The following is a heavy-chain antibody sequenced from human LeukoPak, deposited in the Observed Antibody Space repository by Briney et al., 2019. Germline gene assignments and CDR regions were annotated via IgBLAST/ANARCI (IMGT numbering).Heavy chain of an antibody. D-gene: IGHD3-22*01. J-gene: IGHJ4*02. Sequence: GASVTVSCKASGGTFSSYAISWVRQAPGQGLEWMGRIIPILGIANYAQKFQGRVTITADKSTSTAYMELSSLRSEDTAVYYCARATRDSSGYDYWGQGTLVTVSS. CDR1: GGTFSSYA. V-gene: IGHV1-69*04. CDR3: ARATRDSSGYDY. CDR2: IIPILGIA.